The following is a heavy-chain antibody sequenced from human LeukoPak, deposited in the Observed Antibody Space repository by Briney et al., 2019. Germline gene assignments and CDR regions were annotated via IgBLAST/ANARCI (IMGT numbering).Heavy chain of an antibody. J-gene: IGHJ4*02. CDR2: IHTSGST. D-gene: IGHD3-3*01. CDR3: ARDPEGHGYYFDY. Sequence: PSETLSLTCTVSGGSTSNYFCTWLRQSAGKGLEWIGRIHTSGSTNYNPSLKSRVSMSVDTSKNQFSLKLSSVTAADTAVYYCARDPEGHGYYFDYEGQGALVTVSS. V-gene: IGHV4-4*07. CDR1: GGSTSNYF.